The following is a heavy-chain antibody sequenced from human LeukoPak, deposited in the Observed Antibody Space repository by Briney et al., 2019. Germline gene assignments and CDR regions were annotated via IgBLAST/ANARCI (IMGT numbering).Heavy chain of an antibody. D-gene: IGHD2-15*01. CDR2: INPNSSCT. CDR1: GYTFTGYY. J-gene: IGHJ6*02. V-gene: IGHV1-2*02. CDR3: ARDVWGCSGGSCFYYYYYGMDV. Sequence: ASVKVSCKASGYTFTGYYMHWVRQAPGQGLEWMGWINPNSSCTNYAQKFQGRVTMTRDTSISTAYMELSRLRSDDTAVYYCARDVWGCSGGSCFYYYYYGMDVWGQGTTVTVSS.